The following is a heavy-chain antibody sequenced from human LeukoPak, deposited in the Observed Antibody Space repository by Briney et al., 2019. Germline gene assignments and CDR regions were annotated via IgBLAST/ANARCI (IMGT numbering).Heavy chain of an antibody. CDR1: GYTFTSYG. J-gene: IGHJ4*02. D-gene: IGHD5-12*01. CDR3: ARANGYSGYEPHFDY. Sequence: ASVKVSCKASGYTFTSYGISWVRQAPGQGLEWMGWISAYNGNTNYAQKLQGRVTMTTDTSTSTAYMELRSLRSDDTAVYYCARANGYSGYEPHFDYWGQGTLVTVSS. CDR2: ISAYNGNT. V-gene: IGHV1-18*01.